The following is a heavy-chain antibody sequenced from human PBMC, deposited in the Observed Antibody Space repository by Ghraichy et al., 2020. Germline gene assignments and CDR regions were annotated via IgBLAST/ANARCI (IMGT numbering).Heavy chain of an antibody. CDR2: INHSGST. CDR3: AILGDTAMVTFDY. J-gene: IGHJ4*02. V-gene: IGHV4-34*01. Sequence: SETLSLTCAVYGGSFSGYYWSWIRQPPGKGLEWIGEINHSGSTNYNPSLKSRVTISVDTSKNQFSLKLSSVTAADTAVYYCAILGDTAMVTFDYWGQGTLVTVSS. D-gene: IGHD5-18*01. CDR1: GGSFSGYY.